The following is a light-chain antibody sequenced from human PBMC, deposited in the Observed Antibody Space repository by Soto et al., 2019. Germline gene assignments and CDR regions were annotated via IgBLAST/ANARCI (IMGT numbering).Light chain of an antibody. Sequence: QSPVTQPASVSWSPGQSITISCTGTSSDVGGYNYVSWYQQHPGKAPKLMIYEVINRPSGVSNRFSGSKSGNTASLTISGLQAEDEADYYCSSYTSSSTVVFGGGTKVTVL. CDR3: SSYTSSSTVV. V-gene: IGLV2-14*01. CDR2: EVI. J-gene: IGLJ2*01. CDR1: SSDVGGYNY.